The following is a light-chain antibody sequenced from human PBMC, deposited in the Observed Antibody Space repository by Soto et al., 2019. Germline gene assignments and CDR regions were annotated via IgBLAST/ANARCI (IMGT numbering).Light chain of an antibody. J-gene: IGKJ5*01. V-gene: IGKV3-20*01. Sequence: PRARAPLSCRSSQSAYSSYLSWYQQKPGQAPRLLIYGASNRATGIPDRFSGSGSGTEFTLTISRLEPEDFAIYYCQQYVISVTFGQGTRLEIK. CDR1: QSAYSSY. CDR3: QQYVISVT. CDR2: GAS.